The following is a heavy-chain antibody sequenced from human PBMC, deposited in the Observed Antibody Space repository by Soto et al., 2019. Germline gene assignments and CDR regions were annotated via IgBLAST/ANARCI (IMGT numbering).Heavy chain of an antibody. D-gene: IGHD4-17*01. J-gene: IGHJ6*02. Sequence: SETLSLTCTVSGASISAYAWSWIRQPAGKGLEWIGRLYSSGNTNYNPSFKSRLTMSADTSKNQFSLKLSSVTAADTAVYYCARSSGDDFFYYGMDAWGHGTTVTVSS. CDR1: GASISAYA. V-gene: IGHV4-4*07. CDR3: ARSSGDDFFYYGMDA. CDR2: LYSSGNT.